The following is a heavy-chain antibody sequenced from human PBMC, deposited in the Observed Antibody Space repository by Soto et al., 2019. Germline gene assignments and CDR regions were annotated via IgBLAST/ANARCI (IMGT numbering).Heavy chain of an antibody. CDR2: ITGSGGST. J-gene: IGHJ4*02. Sequence: EVQLLESGGGLVQPGGSLRLSCTASGVTFSSSAMSWVRQAPGKGLEWVSGITGSGGSTYYADSVKGRFTISRDTSDNKIFLQMNSLRGDDTAIYFCAQGRTGRVLGSKFDFWGQGTLVTVSS. V-gene: IGHV3-23*01. CDR3: AQGRTGRVLGSKFDF. CDR1: GVTFSSSA.